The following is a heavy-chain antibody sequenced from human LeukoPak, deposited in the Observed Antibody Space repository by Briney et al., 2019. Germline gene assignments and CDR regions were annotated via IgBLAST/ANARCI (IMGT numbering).Heavy chain of an antibody. V-gene: IGHV4-4*07. Sequence: SETLSLTCTVSGASISPYYWSWIRQPAGKGLEWIGRIYTSGSTNYNPSLKSRVTISVDTSKNQFSLKLSSVTAADTAVYYCATRASDYDILTGSRIYYMDVWGKGTTVTVSS. CDR1: GASISPYY. CDR3: ATRASDYDILTGSRIYYMDV. CDR2: IYTSGST. D-gene: IGHD3-9*01. J-gene: IGHJ6*03.